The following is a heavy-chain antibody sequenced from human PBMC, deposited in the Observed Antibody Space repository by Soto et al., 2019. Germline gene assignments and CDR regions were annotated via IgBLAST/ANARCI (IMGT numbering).Heavy chain of an antibody. Sequence: EEQLLESGGGLVQPGGSLRLSCTASGFTFRNFAMTWVRQAPGKGLEWVSTIIAGGGTTYYADSLKGRFTISRDNSKSTLCLQMNSLSVEDTAIFFCAKVSSVTWAFFDSWGQGTLVTVSS. D-gene: IGHD6-19*01. CDR3: AKVSSVTWAFFDS. CDR2: IIAGGGTT. J-gene: IGHJ4*02. CDR1: GFTFRNFA. V-gene: IGHV3-23*01.